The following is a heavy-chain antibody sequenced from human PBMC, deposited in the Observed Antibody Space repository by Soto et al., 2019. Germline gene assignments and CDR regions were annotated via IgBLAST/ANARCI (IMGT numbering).Heavy chain of an antibody. J-gene: IGHJ5*02. CDR2: ISGSAATT. D-gene: IGHD6-19*01. CDR3: ARTDSSSGPGYSSGWYGLP. CDR1: GFTFSSYA. Sequence: GGSLRLSCAASGFTFSSYAMNWVRQAPGKGLEWVSAISGSAATTHFADSVKGRFTISRDNSKNTLYLQMNSLRAEDTAVYYCARTDSSSGPGYSSGWYGLPWGQGTLVTVSS. V-gene: IGHV3-23*01.